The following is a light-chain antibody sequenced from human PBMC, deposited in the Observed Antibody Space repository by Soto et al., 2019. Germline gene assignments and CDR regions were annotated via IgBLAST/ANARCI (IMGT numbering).Light chain of an antibody. V-gene: IGLV2-14*03. CDR2: EVS. J-gene: IGLJ3*02. CDR1: SSDIGASTF. Sequence: QSALTQPASVSDSPGQSITISCTGTSSDIGASTFVSWYQQHPGKAPKLLIYEVSNRPSGISNRFSGSKSANTASLTIPGLQAEDEADYYCSSARRDNTWVFGGGTKVTVL. CDR3: SSARRDNTWV.